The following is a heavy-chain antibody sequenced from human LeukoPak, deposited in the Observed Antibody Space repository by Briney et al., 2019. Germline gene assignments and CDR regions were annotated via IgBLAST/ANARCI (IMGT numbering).Heavy chain of an antibody. CDR1: GFALSSFA. Sequence: PGGSLGLSCAASGFALSSFAMGWVRQSPGKGLEWLSTINGGGNTTFYADSVKGRFTISRDNSKNTLYLHMDSLRPDDTAIYYCTKELHVAVAVADYYYFYMDVWGRGTAVTVSS. D-gene: IGHD6-19*01. CDR3: TKELHVAVAVADYYYFYMDV. V-gene: IGHV3-23*01. CDR2: INGGGNTT. J-gene: IGHJ6*03.